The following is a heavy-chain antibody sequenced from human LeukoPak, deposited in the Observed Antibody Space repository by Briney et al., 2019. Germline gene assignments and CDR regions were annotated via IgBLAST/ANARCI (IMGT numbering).Heavy chain of an antibody. CDR3: AKDLWFSGSYEDGGDY. Sequence: PGGSLRLSCAASGFTFSSYAMSWVRQAPGKGLEWVSAISGSGGSTYYADSVKGRFTISRDNSKNTLYLQMNSLRAEDTAVYYCAKDLWFSGSYEDGGDYWGQGTLVTVSS. V-gene: IGHV3-23*01. D-gene: IGHD1-26*01. CDR2: ISGSGGST. J-gene: IGHJ4*02. CDR1: GFTFSSYA.